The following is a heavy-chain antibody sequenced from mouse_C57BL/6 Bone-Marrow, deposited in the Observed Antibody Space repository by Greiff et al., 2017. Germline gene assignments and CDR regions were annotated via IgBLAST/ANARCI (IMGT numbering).Heavy chain of an antibody. CDR1: GYTFTSYW. V-gene: IGHV1-64*01. J-gene: IGHJ2*01. Sequence: QVQLQQSGAELVKPGASVKLSCKASGYTFTSYWMDWVKQRPGHGLEWIGMILPNSGSTNYNEKFKGKATVTADKSSNTAYMQLSSLTTEDSALYYGARGDYCSSSHYWGQGTTPTVSS. D-gene: IGHD1-1*01. CDR3: ARGDYCSSSHY. CDR2: ILPNSGST.